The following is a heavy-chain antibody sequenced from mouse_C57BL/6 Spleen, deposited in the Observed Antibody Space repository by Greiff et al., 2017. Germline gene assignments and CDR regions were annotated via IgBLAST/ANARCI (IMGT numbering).Heavy chain of an antibody. CDR2: IFPGSGST. CDR3: ARQDYYGSSGFAY. V-gene: IGHV1-55*01. Sequence: QVQLQQPGAGFVKPGASLKMSCKASGYTFTSYWITWVQQRPGQGLEWIGDIFPGSGSTNYNEKFKGKVTLTVDTSSSTAYMQLGSLTSEGSAVYYCARQDYYGSSGFAYWGQGTLVTVSA. D-gene: IGHD1-1*01. CDR1: GYTFTSYW. J-gene: IGHJ3*01.